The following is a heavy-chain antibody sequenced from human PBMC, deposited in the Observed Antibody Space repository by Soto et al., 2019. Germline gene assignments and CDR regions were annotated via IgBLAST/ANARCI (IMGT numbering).Heavy chain of an antibody. D-gene: IGHD4-17*01. J-gene: IGHJ6*02. CDR2: IYYSGST. Sequence: QVQLQESGPGLVKPSQTLSLTCTVSGGSISSGDYYWSWIRQPPGKGLEWIGYIYYSGSTYYNPTLKSRVTISLDTSTNQFSLNLRSVNAAHTDVYYCARASTVVTDVWGQGTTVTASS. CDR3: ARASTVVTDV. V-gene: IGHV4-30-4*01. CDR1: GGSISSGDYY.